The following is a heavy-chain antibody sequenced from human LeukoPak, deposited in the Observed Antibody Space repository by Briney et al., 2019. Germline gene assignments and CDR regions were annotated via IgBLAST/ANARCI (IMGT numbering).Heavy chain of an antibody. J-gene: IGHJ4*02. CDR3: ARGPPRYCSSTSCENADFDY. V-gene: IGHV3-21*01. Sequence: GGPLRLSCAASGFTFSSYSMNWVRQAPGKGLEWVSSISSSSSYIYYADSVKGRFTISRDNAKNSLYLQMNSLRAEDTAVYYCARGPPRYCSSTSCENADFDYWGQGTLVTVSS. CDR2: ISSSSSYI. CDR1: GFTFSSYS. D-gene: IGHD2-2*01.